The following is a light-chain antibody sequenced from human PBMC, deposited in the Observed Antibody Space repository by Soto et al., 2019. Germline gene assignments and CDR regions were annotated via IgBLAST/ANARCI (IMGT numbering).Light chain of an antibody. Sequence: DIQMTQSPSSLSASVGDRVTITCRASQSINSYLNWYQQTPGKAPKLLIYAASSLQSGVPSRFSGTGSGTDFTLTISSLQPEDFATYYCQQSFSTPRITFGQGTRLEIK. CDR3: QQSFSTPRIT. CDR2: AAS. V-gene: IGKV1-39*01. CDR1: QSINSY. J-gene: IGKJ5*01.